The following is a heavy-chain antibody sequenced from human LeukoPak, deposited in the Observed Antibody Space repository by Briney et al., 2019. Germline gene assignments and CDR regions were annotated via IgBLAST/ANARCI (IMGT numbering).Heavy chain of an antibody. CDR1: GFTFSSYA. CDR2: ISGSGGST. CDR3: AKESDYTYYYGMDV. J-gene: IGHJ6*02. D-gene: IGHD4-17*01. V-gene: IGHV3-23*01. Sequence: PGGSLRLSCAASGFTFSSYAMSWVRQAPGKGLGWVSAISGSGGSTYYADSVKGRFTNSRDNSKNTLYLQMNSLRAEDTAVYYCAKESDYTYYYGMDVWGQGTTVTVSS.